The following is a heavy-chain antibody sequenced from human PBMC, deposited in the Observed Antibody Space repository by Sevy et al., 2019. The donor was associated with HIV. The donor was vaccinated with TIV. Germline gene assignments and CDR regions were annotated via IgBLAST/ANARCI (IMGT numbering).Heavy chain of an antibody. D-gene: IGHD3-22*01. CDR2: IYYSGST. CDR1: GGSISSGGYY. Sequence: SETLSLTCTVSGGSISSGGYYWSWIRQHPGKGLEWIGYIYYSGSTYYNPSLKSRVTISVDTSKNQFSLKLSSVTAADTAVYYCARDKGYYYDAGGPPNWGQGTLVTVSS. J-gene: IGHJ4*02. V-gene: IGHV4-31*03. CDR3: ARDKGYYYDAGGPPN.